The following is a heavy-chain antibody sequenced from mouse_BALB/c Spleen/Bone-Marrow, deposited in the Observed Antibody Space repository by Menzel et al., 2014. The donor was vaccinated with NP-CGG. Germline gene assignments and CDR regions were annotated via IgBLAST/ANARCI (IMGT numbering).Heavy chain of an antibody. D-gene: IGHD4-1*01. CDR1: GYTFTSYW. Sequence: QVQLKESGAELAKPGASVKMSCKASGYTFTSYWVHWVKQRPGQGLEWIGYINPSTGYTEYNQKFKDKATLTADKSSSTAYMQLSSLTSEDSAVYYCATGYYFDYWGQGTTLTVSS. V-gene: IGHV1-7*01. CDR2: INPSTGYT. J-gene: IGHJ2*01. CDR3: ATGYYFDY.